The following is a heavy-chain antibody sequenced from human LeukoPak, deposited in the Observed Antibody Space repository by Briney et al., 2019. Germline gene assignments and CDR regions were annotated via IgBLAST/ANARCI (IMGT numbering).Heavy chain of an antibody. Sequence: ASVKVSCKASGGTFSSYAISWVRQAPGQGLEWMGGIIPIFGTANYAQKFQGRVTITADESTSTAYMELSSLRPEDTAVYYYAREHHSTNEGTVAFDIWGQGTMVTVSS. D-gene: IGHD2-8*01. CDR1: GGTFSSYA. J-gene: IGHJ3*02. CDR2: IIPIFGTA. V-gene: IGHV1-69*13. CDR3: AREHHSTNEGTVAFDI.